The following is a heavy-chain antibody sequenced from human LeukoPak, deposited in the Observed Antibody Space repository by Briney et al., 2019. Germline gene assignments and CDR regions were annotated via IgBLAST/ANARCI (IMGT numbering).Heavy chain of an antibody. D-gene: IGHD1-26*01. Sequence: ASVKVSCKASGYTFTSYYMHWVRQAPGQGLEWMGIINPSGDSTSYAQKFQGRVTITADESTSTAYMELSSLRSEDTAVYYCARTRYEYSGSDRGTFDIWGQGTMVTVSS. V-gene: IGHV1-46*01. CDR2: INPSGDST. CDR1: GYTFTSYY. CDR3: ARTRYEYSGSDRGTFDI. J-gene: IGHJ3*02.